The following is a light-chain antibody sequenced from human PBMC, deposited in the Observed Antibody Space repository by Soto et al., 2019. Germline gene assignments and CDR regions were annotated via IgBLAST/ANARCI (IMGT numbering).Light chain of an antibody. CDR3: SSYADTDTIL. Sequence: QSVLTQPPSASGSLGQSVTISWTGTNRDIGYYNYVSWYQQHPGKAPKLIIYEVTRRPSGVPERFFGSKAGRTAFLTVSGLQGDDEADYYCSSYADTDTILFGGGTKLTVL. V-gene: IGLV2-8*01. J-gene: IGLJ2*01. CDR1: NRDIGYYNY. CDR2: EVT.